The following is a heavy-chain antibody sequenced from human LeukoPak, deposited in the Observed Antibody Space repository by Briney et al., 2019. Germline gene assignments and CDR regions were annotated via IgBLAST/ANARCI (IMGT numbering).Heavy chain of an antibody. CDR3: AREVSSGWSLRGYYFDY. J-gene: IGHJ4*02. CDR2: IYYSGST. Sequence: PSETLSLTCTVSGGSVSSGSYYWSWIRQPPGKGPEWIGYIYYSGSTNYNPSLKSRVTISVDTSKNQFSLKLSSVTAADTAVYYCAREVSSGWSLRGYYFDYWGQGTLVTVSS. V-gene: IGHV4-61*01. D-gene: IGHD6-19*01. CDR1: GGSVSSGSYY.